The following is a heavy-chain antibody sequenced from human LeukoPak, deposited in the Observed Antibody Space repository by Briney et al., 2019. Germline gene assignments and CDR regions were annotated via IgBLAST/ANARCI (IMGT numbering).Heavy chain of an antibody. V-gene: IGHV4-34*01. CDR3: ARVFMVRGSANWFDP. CDR1: GGSFSGYY. D-gene: IGHD3-10*01. Sequence: SETLSLTCAVYGGSFSGYYWSWIRQPPGKGLEWIGEINHSGSTNYNPSLKSRVTISVDTSKNQFSLKLSSVTAADTAVYYCARVFMVRGSANWFDPWGQGTLVTVSS. J-gene: IGHJ5*02. CDR2: INHSGST.